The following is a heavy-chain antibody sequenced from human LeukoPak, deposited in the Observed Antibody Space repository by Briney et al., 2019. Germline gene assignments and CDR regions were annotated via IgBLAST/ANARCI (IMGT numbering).Heavy chain of an antibody. V-gene: IGHV3-33*01. Sequence: GRSLRLSCATSGFTFSNYGLHWVRQAPGKGLEWVSVIWHDGIKQYYADSAQGRFTISRDNFKKTVYLQMSSLRAEDTAVYYCARRGHSGYDTLDYWGQGTPVIVSS. J-gene: IGHJ4*02. CDR1: GFTFSNYG. CDR3: ARRGHSGYDTLDY. D-gene: IGHD5-12*01. CDR2: IWHDGIKQ.